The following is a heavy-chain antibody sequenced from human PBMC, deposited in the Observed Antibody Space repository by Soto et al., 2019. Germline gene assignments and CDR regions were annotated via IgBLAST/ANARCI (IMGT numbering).Heavy chain of an antibody. Sequence: ASVKVSCKASGYTFTSYDINWVRQATGQGLEWMGWMNPNSGNTNYAQKLQGRVTMTTDTSTSTAYMELRSLRSDDTAVYYCARDYYGSGSYIRFDYWGQGTLVTVSS. CDR2: MNPNSGNT. D-gene: IGHD3-10*01. V-gene: IGHV1-18*01. J-gene: IGHJ4*02. CDR1: GYTFTSYD. CDR3: ARDYYGSGSYIRFDY.